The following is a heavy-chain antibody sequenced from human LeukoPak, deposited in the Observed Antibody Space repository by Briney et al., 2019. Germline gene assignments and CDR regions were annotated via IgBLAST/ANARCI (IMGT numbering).Heavy chain of an antibody. Sequence: GGSLRLSCAGSGFTFSNYAMTWVRQAPGKGLDWVSSVSGSGRNTFYPDSVEGRFTISRDNSKNTVSLQMNSLRADDTAVYYCVKSRRVGANQRGLFDYWGQGTLVTVSP. J-gene: IGHJ4*02. CDR2: VSGSGRNT. V-gene: IGHV3-23*01. CDR1: GFTFSNYA. D-gene: IGHD1-26*01. CDR3: VKSRRVGANQRGLFDY.